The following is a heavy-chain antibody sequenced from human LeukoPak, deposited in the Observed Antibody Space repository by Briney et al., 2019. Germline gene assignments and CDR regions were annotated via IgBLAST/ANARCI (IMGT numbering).Heavy chain of an antibody. CDR2: ISSSGSTI. CDR1: GFTFSSYE. J-gene: IGHJ5*02. CDR3: ARDLLTVGAWFDP. V-gene: IGHV3-48*03. D-gene: IGHD4-11*01. Sequence: GGSLRLSCAASGFTFSSYEMNWVRQAPGKGLEWVSYISSSGSTIYYADSVKGRFTISRDNAKNSLYLQMNSLRAEDTAVYYCARDLLTVGAWFDPWGQGTLVTVSS.